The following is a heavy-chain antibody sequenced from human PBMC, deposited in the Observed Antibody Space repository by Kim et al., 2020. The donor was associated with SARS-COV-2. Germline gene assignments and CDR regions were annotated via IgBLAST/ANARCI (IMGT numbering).Heavy chain of an antibody. D-gene: IGHD1-26*01. V-gene: IGHV1-18*01. CDR3: ARGSGSLDFDY. Sequence: TNYAQKLQGRVTMTTDTSTSTAYMELRSLRSDDTAVYYCARGSGSLDFDYWGQGTLVTVSS. CDR2: T. J-gene: IGHJ4*02.